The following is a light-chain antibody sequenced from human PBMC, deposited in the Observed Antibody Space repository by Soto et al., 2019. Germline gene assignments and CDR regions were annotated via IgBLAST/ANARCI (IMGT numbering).Light chain of an antibody. Sequence: EIHITQSPSSLSASVGDRVTITCRASQSISSWLAWYQQKPGQAPKLLIYKASTLQSGVPSRFSGSGSGTEFTLAISSLQPDDSATYYCQQYNDNWTFGQGTKVDIK. CDR1: QSISSW. CDR3: QQYNDNWT. CDR2: KAS. V-gene: IGKV1-5*03. J-gene: IGKJ1*01.